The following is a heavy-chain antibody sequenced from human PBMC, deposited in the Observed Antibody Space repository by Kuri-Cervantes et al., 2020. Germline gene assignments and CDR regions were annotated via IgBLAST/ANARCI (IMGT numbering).Heavy chain of an antibody. CDR2: INPNSGGT. CDR1: GYTFTGYY. Sequence: ASVKVSCKASGYTFTGYYMHWVRQAPGQGLEWMGWINPNSGGTNYAQKFQGRVTMTRDTSISTAYMELSCLRYEDTAVYYCARGPDSTYSGRYLGYYYYYYGMDVWGQGTTVTVSS. CDR3: ARGPDSTYSGRYLGYYYYYYGMDV. J-gene: IGHJ6*02. V-gene: IGHV1-2*02. D-gene: IGHD1-26*01.